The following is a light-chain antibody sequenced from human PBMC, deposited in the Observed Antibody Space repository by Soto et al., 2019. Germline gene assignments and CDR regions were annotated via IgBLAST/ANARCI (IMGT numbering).Light chain of an antibody. J-gene: IGLJ1*01. Sequence: QSVLTQPASVSGSPGQSSTISCTGTSSDVGGYNYVSWYQQHPGKAPKLMIYDVSSRPSGVSDRFSGSKSGNTASLTISGLQAEDEADYYCSSYTSSNTYVFGTGTKLTVL. CDR3: SSYTSSNTYV. CDR2: DVS. V-gene: IGLV2-14*01. CDR1: SSDVGGYNY.